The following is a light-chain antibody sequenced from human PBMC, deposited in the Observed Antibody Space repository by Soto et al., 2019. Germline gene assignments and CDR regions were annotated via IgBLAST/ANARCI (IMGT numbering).Light chain of an antibody. J-gene: IGLJ2*01. Sequence: QSALTQPRSVSGSPGQSVTISCTGSSSDIGAYNYVSWYQQHPGKAPKLMIYDVTKRPSGVPDRFSGSKSGNTASLTISGLQADAEADYYCCSYAGSYIFVFGGGTKLTVL. CDR1: SSDIGAYNY. CDR3: CSYAGSYIFV. V-gene: IGLV2-11*01. CDR2: DVT.